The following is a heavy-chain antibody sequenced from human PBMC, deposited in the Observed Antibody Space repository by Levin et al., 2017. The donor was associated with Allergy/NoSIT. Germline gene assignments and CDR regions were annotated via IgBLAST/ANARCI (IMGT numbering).Heavy chain of an antibody. J-gene: IGHJ4*02. D-gene: IGHD2-2*01. Sequence: SQTLSLTCAVYGGSFSGYYWSWIRQPPGKGLEWIGEINHSGSTNYNPSLKSRVTISVDTSKNQLSLKLSSVTAADTAVYYCASPRRGVPAALDYWGQGTLVTVSS. CDR2: INHSGST. CDR1: GGSFSGYY. CDR3: ASPRRGVPAALDY. V-gene: IGHV4-34*01.